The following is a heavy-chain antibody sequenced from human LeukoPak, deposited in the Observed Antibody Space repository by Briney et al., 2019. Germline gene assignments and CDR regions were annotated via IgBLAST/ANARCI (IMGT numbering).Heavy chain of an antibody. J-gene: IGHJ1*01. Sequence: PGRSLRLSCAASGFTFSSYGMHWVRQAPGKGLVWVAVISYDGSNKYYADSVKGRFTISRDNSKNTLYLQMNSLRAEDTAVYYCAKLPSMYCGGDCYTEYFQHWGQGTLVTVSS. D-gene: IGHD2-21*02. CDR1: GFTFSSYG. CDR3: AKLPSMYCGGDCYTEYFQH. V-gene: IGHV3-30*18. CDR2: ISYDGSNK.